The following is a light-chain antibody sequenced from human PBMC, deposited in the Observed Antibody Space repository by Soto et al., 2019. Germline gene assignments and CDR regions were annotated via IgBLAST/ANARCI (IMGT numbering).Light chain of an antibody. CDR2: STN. CDR1: SDSVSTTYY. J-gene: IGLJ2*01. V-gene: IGLV8-61*01. CDR3: VLYMGSGIWV. Sequence: QAVATQEPSFSVSPGGTVTLTCGLSSDSVSTTYYPSWYQQTPGQAPRTLIYSTNTRSSGVPDRFSGSILGSKAALTITGAQADDESDYYCVLYMGSGIWVFGGGTKLTVL.